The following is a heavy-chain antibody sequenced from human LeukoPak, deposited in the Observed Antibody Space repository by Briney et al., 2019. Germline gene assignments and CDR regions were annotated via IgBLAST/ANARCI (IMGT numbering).Heavy chain of an antibody. Sequence: PSETLSLTCTVSGGSISSYYWSWIRQPPGKGLEWIGYIYYSGSTNYNPSLKSRVTISVDTSKNQFSLKLSSVTAADTAVYYCGSYYDYVWGSYCAYWGQGTLVTVSS. CDR2: IYYSGST. J-gene: IGHJ4*02. D-gene: IGHD3-16*01. CDR3: GSYYDYVWGSYCAY. CDR1: GGSISSYY. V-gene: IGHV4-59*01.